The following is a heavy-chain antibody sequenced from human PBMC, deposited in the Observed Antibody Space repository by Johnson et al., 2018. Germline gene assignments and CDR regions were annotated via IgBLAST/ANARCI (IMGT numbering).Heavy chain of an antibody. J-gene: IGHJ1*01. D-gene: IGHD3-10*01. CDR1: GFSFSNHV. CDR2: TSNDEGIK. CDR3: ATGAISGVIYREFFQH. V-gene: IGHV3-30*03. Sequence: QVQLGEAGGGVVEPGGSLRLSCSASGFSFSNHVMHGVRQAPGKGLEWVAVTSNDEGIKYYVDSVKGRFTISRDNSKGTLYLQMNSLRAEDTAVYYCATGAISGVIYREFFQHWGQGTLVTVSS.